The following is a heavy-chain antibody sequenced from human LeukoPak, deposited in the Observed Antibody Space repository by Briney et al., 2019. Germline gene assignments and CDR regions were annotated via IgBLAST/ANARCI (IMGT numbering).Heavy chain of an antibody. CDR1: GYSLSEVS. CDR3: ATDIQQLVLFAY. CDR2: FDPEDGEP. Sequence: ASVKVSCKVSGYSLSEVSMLWVRQAPGQGLEWMGSFDPEDGEPIYAQRFQGRVTMTEDTSTNTAYMEVNSLRSEDTAVYYCATDIQQLVLFAYWGQGTLVTVSS. J-gene: IGHJ4*02. D-gene: IGHD6-13*01. V-gene: IGHV1-24*01.